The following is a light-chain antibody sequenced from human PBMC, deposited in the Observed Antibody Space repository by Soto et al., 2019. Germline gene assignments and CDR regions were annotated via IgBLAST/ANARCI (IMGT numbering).Light chain of an antibody. CDR2: DAY. CDR1: QSFRGL. J-gene: IGKJ5*01. CDR3: QQRHMWPIT. V-gene: IGKV3-11*01. Sequence: EVVLTQSPVTLSLSPGERATLSCSARQSFRGLLAWYQQKPGQAPRLLIYDAYNRATGIPPRFSGSGSGTDFTLTISSLEPEDSAVYYCQQRHMWPITFGQGTRLEIK.